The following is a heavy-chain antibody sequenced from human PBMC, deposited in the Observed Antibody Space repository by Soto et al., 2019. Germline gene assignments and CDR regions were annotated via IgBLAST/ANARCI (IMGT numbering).Heavy chain of an antibody. V-gene: IGHV3-7*01. Sequence: EGHLVQSGGGLVQPGGSLRLSCVASGFTFSNFWINWVRQTPGKGLEWVANIKPDGTAQAYVDSVKGRFTVSRDNAKNSLYLQMNSLRADDTAFYFCAAWDSSNNPWGQGTLVTVSS. CDR3: AAWDSSNNP. CDR1: GFTFSNFW. CDR2: IKPDGTAQ. J-gene: IGHJ5*02. D-gene: IGHD1-26*01.